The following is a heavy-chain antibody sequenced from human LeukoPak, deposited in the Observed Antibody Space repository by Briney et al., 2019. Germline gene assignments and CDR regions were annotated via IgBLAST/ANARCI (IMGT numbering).Heavy chain of an antibody. CDR2: ISGSGGST. Sequence: GGSLRLSCAASGFTFSSYAMHWVRQAPGKGLEWVSAISGSGGSTYYADSVKGRFTISRDNSKNTLYLQLKSLRAEDTAVYYCAKDSSSGTYFDYWGRGTLVTVSS. CDR1: GFTFSSYA. V-gene: IGHV3-23*01. J-gene: IGHJ4*02. D-gene: IGHD1-26*01. CDR3: AKDSSSGTYFDY.